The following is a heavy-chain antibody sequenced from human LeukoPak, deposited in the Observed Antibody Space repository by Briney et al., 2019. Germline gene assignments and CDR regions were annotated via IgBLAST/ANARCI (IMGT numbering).Heavy chain of an antibody. CDR1: GYTFTSYG. J-gene: IGHJ4*02. CDR3: AKMLGYSSGWYYFDY. CDR2: ISAYNGNT. Sequence: ASVKVSCKASGYTFTSYGISWVRQAPGQGLEWMGWISAYNGNTNYAQKLQGRVTMTTDTSTSTAYMELRSLRSDDTAVYYCAKMLGYSSGWYYFDYWGQGTLVTVSS. D-gene: IGHD6-19*01. V-gene: IGHV1-18*01.